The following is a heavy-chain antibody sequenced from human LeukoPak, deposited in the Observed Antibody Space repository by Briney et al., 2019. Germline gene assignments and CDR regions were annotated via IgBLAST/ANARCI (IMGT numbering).Heavy chain of an antibody. Sequence: GGSLRLSCAASGFTFSTCDMNWVRQAPGKGLEWVSYISTSGLTIYYADSAKGRFTVSRDNAKNSLYLQMNNLRAEDTAVYYCARGLVGSPWGQGTLVTVSS. CDR1: GFTFSTCD. CDR3: ARGLVGSP. D-gene: IGHD3-9*01. J-gene: IGHJ5*02. CDR2: ISTSGLTI. V-gene: IGHV3-48*03.